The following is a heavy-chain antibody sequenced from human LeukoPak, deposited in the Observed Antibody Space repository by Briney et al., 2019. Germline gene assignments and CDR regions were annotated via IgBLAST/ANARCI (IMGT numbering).Heavy chain of an antibody. J-gene: IGHJ4*02. CDR2: ISYDGSNK. CDR3: ARGELPHFDY. D-gene: IGHD1-26*01. Sequence: GRSLRLSCAASGFTFSSYAMHWVRQAPAKGLEWVAVISYDGSNKYYADSVKGRFTISRDNSKNTLYLQMNSLRAEVTAVYYCARGELPHFDYWGQGTLVTVSS. V-gene: IGHV3-30*01. CDR1: GFTFSSYA.